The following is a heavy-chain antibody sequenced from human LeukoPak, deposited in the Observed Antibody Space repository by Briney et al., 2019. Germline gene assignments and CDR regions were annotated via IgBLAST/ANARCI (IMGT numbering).Heavy chain of an antibody. J-gene: IGHJ3*02. Sequence: ASVKVSCKASGYTFTSYGISWVRQAPGQGLEGMGWISAYNGNTNYAQKLQGRVTMTTDTSTSTAYMELSRLRSDDTAVYYCASLVLGSGYYRDAFDIWGQGTMVTVSS. V-gene: IGHV1-18*01. CDR2: ISAYNGNT. CDR3: ASLVLGSGYYRDAFDI. D-gene: IGHD3-22*01. CDR1: GYTFTSYG.